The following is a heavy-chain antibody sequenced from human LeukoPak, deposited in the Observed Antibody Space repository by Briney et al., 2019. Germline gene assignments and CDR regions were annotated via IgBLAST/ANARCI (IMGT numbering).Heavy chain of an antibody. V-gene: IGHV4-4*07. D-gene: IGHD2-21*02. CDR2: FHISGST. Sequence: PSETLSLTCTVSGRSISSSYWSWIRQPAGKGPEWIGRFHISGSTDYNPSLRSRVTMSLDTSKNQFSLKLSFVTAADSAIYYCARGPGDVSAFDIWGQGTMVTVS. CDR1: GRSISSSY. CDR3: ARGPGDVSAFDI. J-gene: IGHJ3*02.